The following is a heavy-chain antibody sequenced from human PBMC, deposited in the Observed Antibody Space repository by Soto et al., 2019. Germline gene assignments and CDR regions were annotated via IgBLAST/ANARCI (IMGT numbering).Heavy chain of an antibody. D-gene: IGHD3-10*01. Sequence: SETLSLTCAVSGGSISSGGYSWSWIRQPPGKGLEWIGYIYHSGTTYYNPSLKSRVTISVDRSKNQFSLKLSSVTAADTAVYYCARGPPFGYWGQGTLVTVS. J-gene: IGHJ4*02. CDR2: IYHSGTT. CDR1: GGSISSGGYS. V-gene: IGHV4-30-2*01. CDR3: ARGPPFGY.